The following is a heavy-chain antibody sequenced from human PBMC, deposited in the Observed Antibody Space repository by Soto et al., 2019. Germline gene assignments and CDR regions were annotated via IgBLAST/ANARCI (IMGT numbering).Heavy chain of an antibody. D-gene: IGHD3-10*01. CDR1: GGSIRGYY. V-gene: IGHV4-59*01. CDR3: AREPPYGSGSPGMDV. Sequence: QVQLQESGPGLVKPSETLSLTCTVSGGSIRGYYWSWVRLPPGKGLEWLGYIFYSGSPSYNPSLKSRVTISVDTSKNQVSLKLRSVSAADTAVYYCAREPPYGSGSPGMDVWGHGTTVIVSS. CDR2: IFYSGSP. J-gene: IGHJ6*02.